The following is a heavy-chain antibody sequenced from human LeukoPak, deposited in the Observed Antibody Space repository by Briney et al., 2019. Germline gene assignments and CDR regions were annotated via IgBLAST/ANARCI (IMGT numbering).Heavy chain of an antibody. CDR3: ASVAGSSRLDYYYYMDV. CDR1: GFTFSSYG. J-gene: IGHJ6*03. Sequence: GGSLRLSCAASGFTFSSYGMHWVRQAPGKGLEWVAFIRYDGSNKYYADSVKGRFTISRDNSKNTLYLQMNSLRAEDTAVYYCASVAGSSRLDYYYYMDVWGKGTTVTVSS. D-gene: IGHD2-2*01. CDR2: IRYDGSNK. V-gene: IGHV3-30*02.